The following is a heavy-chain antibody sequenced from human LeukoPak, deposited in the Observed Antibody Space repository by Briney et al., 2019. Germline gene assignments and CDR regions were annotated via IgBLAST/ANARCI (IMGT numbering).Heavy chain of an antibody. CDR1: EFAVSNNY. CDR3: ARVFVVGGSTDALDL. D-gene: IGHD2-21*01. Sequence: GGSLRLSCAASEFAVSNNYMSWVRQAPGEGLEWVSVIYPGGDTYYADSVKGRFTISRDTSKNTLYLQMNGLRAEDTAVYYCARVFVVGGSTDALDLWGQGTMVTVSS. V-gene: IGHV3-53*01. CDR2: IYPGGDT. J-gene: IGHJ3*01.